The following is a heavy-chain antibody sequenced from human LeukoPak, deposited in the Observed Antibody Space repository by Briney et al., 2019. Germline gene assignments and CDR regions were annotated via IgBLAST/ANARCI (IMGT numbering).Heavy chain of an antibody. D-gene: IGHD3-10*02. V-gene: IGHV3-23*01. CDR2: ISGGGAKT. J-gene: IGHJ3*01. CDR1: GFTFDSYA. CDR3: AKCSASYDNDAFDV. Sequence: GGSLRLFCAASGFTFDSYAMNWVRQAPGKGLEWVSFISGGGAKTRYADSVKGQFTISRDNSKNTLYLQMNILRPEDTAIYYCAKCSASYDNDAFDVWGQGTMVSVSS.